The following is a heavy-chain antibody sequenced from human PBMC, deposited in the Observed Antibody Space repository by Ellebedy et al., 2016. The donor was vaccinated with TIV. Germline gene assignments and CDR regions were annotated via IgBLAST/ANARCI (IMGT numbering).Heavy chain of an antibody. V-gene: IGHV1-2*02. Sequence: ASVKVSCXASGYTFTESYINWVRQAPGQGLEWLGWINPVSGGTNYAQQFQGRVSMTRDTPISTAYLELSSLTSDDTAVYFCARGTKSSSSSWGQGTLVTVSS. J-gene: IGHJ1*01. CDR2: INPVSGGT. CDR3: ARGTKSSSSS. D-gene: IGHD6-6*01. CDR1: GYTFTESY.